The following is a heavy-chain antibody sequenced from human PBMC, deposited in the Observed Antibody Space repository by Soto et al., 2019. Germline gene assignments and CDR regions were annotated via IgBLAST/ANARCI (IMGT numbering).Heavy chain of an antibody. CDR1: GGSISSYY. V-gene: IGHV4-59*01. J-gene: IGHJ5*01. CDR3: ASLIGSPGLSFDS. D-gene: IGHD3-10*01. Sequence: QVQLQESGPGLVKPSETLSLTCTVSGGSISSYYWSWIRQPPGKGLEWIGFIFYSGSTSYNPSLKSPVTTARATSEYQFSLKLNSVTAADTAVYYCASLIGSPGLSFDSWGHGTLVAVSS. CDR2: IFYSGST.